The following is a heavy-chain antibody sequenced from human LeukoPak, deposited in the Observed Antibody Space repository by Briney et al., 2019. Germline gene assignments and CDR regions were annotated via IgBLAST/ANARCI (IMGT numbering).Heavy chain of an antibody. V-gene: IGHV3-15*01. D-gene: IGHD3-3*02. CDR2: IKGISAGGAT. Sequence: GGSLRLSCAASGFNFSTYWMRWVRQAPGKGLEWVGRIKGISAGGATDYAAPVKGRFTISRDDSERTLYLQMNSLKAEDTAVYYCTTVTHFNLGGQGTLVTVSS. CDR3: TTVTHFNL. CDR1: GFNFSTYW. J-gene: IGHJ1*01.